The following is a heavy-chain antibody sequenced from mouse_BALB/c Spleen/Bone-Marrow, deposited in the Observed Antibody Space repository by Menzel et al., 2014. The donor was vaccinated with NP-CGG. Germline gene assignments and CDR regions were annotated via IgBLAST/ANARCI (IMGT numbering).Heavy chain of an antibody. Sequence: VQLVESGPGLVAPSQSLSITCTVSGFSLTGYGVNWVRRPPGKGLEWLGMIWGDGSTDYNSALKSRLSISKDNSKSQVFLKMNSLQTDDTARYYCARDGGNRAWFAYWGQGTLVTVSA. CDR3: ARDGGNRAWFAY. CDR1: GFSLTGYG. V-gene: IGHV2-6-7*01. J-gene: IGHJ3*01. D-gene: IGHD2-1*01. CDR2: IWGDGST.